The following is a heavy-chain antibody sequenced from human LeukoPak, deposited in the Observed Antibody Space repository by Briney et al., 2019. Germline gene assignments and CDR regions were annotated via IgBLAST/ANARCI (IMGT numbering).Heavy chain of an antibody. CDR2: ISSSSSYI. CDR1: GFTFSGYT. D-gene: IGHD1-1*01. CDR3: ASSLLYRVFDY. J-gene: IGHJ4*02. V-gene: IGHV3-21*01. Sequence: SPGGSLRLSCAASGFTFSGYTMNWVRQAPGKGLEWVSSISSSSSYIFYADSVKGRFTISRDNAKNSLYLQMNSLRAEDTAVYYCASSLLYRVFDYWGQGTLVTVSS.